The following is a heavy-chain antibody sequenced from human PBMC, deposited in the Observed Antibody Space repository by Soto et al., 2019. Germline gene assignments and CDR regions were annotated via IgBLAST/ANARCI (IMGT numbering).Heavy chain of an antibody. J-gene: IGHJ4*02. CDR2: ISGSGGST. V-gene: IGHV3-23*01. D-gene: IGHD3-9*01. CDR1: GFTFSSYA. CDR3: AQNYYYDILTGYFYYFDY. Sequence: EVQLLESGGGLVQPGGSLRLSCAASGFTFSSYAMSWVRQAPGKGLEWVSAISGSGGSTYYADSVKGRFTISRDNSKNTRYLQMNSLRAEDTAVYYCAQNYYYDILTGYFYYFDYWGQGTLVTVSS.